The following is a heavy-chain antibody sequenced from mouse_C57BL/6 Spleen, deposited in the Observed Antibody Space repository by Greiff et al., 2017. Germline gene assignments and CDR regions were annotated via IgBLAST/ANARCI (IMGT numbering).Heavy chain of an antibody. J-gene: IGHJ4*01. V-gene: IGHV1-18*01. Sequence: EVQVVESGPELVKPGASVKIPCKASGYTFTDYNMDWVKQSHGKSLEWIGDINPNNGGTIYNQKFKGKATLTVDKSSSTAYMELRSLTSEDTAVYYCARYGNYAMDYWGQGTSVTVSS. CDR3: ARYGNYAMDY. CDR1: GYTFTDYN. D-gene: IGHD1-1*01. CDR2: INPNNGGT.